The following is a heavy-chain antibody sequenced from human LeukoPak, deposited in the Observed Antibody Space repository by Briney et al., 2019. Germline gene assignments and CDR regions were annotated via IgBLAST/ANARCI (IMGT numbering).Heavy chain of an antibody. D-gene: IGHD2/OR15-2a*01. CDR3: VSFYETD. CDR2: INSDGSWT. CDR1: GNYW. J-gene: IGHJ4*02. V-gene: IGHV3-74*01. Sequence: GGSLRLSCAASGNYWMHWVRQAPGRGLLWVSHINSDGSWTSYADSVKGRFTISKDNAKNTVYLQMNNLRAEDTAVYYCVSFYETDWGRGTLVTVSS.